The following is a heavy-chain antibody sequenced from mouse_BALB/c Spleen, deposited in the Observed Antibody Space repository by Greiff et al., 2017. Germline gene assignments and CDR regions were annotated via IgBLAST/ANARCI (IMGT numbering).Heavy chain of an antibody. CDR1: GYTFTSYW. CDR3: ARATGTKYYFDY. CDR2: INPSNGRT. Sequence: VQLQQPGAELVKPGASVKLSCKASGYTFTSYWMHWVKQRPGQGLEWIGEINPSNGRTNYNEKFKSKATLTVDKSSSTAYMQLSSLTSEDSAVYYCARATGTKYYFDYWGQGTTLTVSA. V-gene: IGHV1S81*02. D-gene: IGHD4-1*01. J-gene: IGHJ2*01.